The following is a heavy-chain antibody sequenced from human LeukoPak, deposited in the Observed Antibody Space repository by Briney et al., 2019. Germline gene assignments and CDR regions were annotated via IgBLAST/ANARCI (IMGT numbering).Heavy chain of an antibody. CDR2: YPGDSDT. Sequence: GESLKISCKASGYSFTSYWIGWVRQMPGKGLEWMGIYPGDSDTRYSPSFQGQVTISADKSISTAYLQWTSQKASDTAMYYCAREGKDGFRTIDYWGQGTLVTVSS. J-gene: IGHJ4*02. CDR3: AREGKDGFRTIDY. D-gene: IGHD5-24*01. V-gene: IGHV5-51*01. CDR1: GYSFTSYW.